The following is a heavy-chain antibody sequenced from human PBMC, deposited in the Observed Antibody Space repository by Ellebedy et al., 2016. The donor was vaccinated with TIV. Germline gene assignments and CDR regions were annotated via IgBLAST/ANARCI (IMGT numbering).Heavy chain of an antibody. Sequence: GESLKISCAASGFTFTSFAMNWVRQAPGKGLEWVSYISSSGSTIYYADSVKGRFTISRDNAKNSLYLQMNSLRAEDTAVYYCARRMVRGDYDAFDIWGQGTMVTVSS. D-gene: IGHD3-10*01. V-gene: IGHV3-48*03. CDR2: ISSSGSTI. CDR3: ARRMVRGDYDAFDI. CDR1: GFTFTSFA. J-gene: IGHJ3*02.